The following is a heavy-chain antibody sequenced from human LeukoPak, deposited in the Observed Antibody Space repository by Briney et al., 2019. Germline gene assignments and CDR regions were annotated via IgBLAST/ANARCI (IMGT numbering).Heavy chain of an antibody. D-gene: IGHD3-16*02. CDR3: ATTSDYVWGSYPSPIDY. CDR2: IYYSGST. Sequence: SETLSLTCTVSVGSISSGGYFWTWIRQHPGKGLEWIGYIYYSGSTYYNPSLKSRVTISVDTSKNQFSLKLSSVTAADTAVYYCATTSDYVWGSYPSPIDYWGQGTLVTVSS. V-gene: IGHV4-31*03. CDR1: VGSISSGGYF. J-gene: IGHJ4*02.